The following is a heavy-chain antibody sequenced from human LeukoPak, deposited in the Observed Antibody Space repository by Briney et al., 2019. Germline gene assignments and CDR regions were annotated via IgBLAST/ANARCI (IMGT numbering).Heavy chain of an antibody. CDR1: GYTFTSYD. CDR3: AREARRGVEVKASDI. J-gene: IGHJ3*02. Sequence: GASVKVSCKASGYTFTSYDINWVRQATGQGLEWMGWMNPNSGNTGHVQKFQGRVTMTRDTSIGTAYMELSSLTSEDTAVYYCAREARRGVEVKASDIWGQGTMVTVSS. D-gene: IGHD1-1*01. CDR2: MNPNSGNT. V-gene: IGHV1-8*01.